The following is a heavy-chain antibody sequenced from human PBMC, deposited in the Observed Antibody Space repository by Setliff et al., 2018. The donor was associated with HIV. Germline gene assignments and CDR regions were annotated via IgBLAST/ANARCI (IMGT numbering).Heavy chain of an antibody. D-gene: IGHD3-3*01. J-gene: IGHJ1*01. CDR1: GCSFTTYW. CDR2: INPNSGGT. CDR3: ARGAGNPHWYYDTWSGPSSGYFQH. Sequence: GESLKISCKGSGCSFTTYWIGWVRQMPGKGLEWMGWINPNSGGTNYAQKFQGRVTMTRDTSISTAYLDLSRLRSDDTAVYYCARGAGNPHWYYDTWSGPSSGYFQHWGQGTLVTVSS. V-gene: IGHV1-2*02.